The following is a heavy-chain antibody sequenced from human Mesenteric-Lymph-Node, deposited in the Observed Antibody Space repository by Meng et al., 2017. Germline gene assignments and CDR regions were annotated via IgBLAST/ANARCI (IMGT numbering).Heavy chain of an antibody. CDR3: ARRRGGSGRDC. CDR2: IYHSGST. D-gene: IGHD3-10*01. Sequence: LQPQGSGPGLVKPSETLSLPGTVSGGSISSGNSYWDWIRQPPGKGLEWIGAIYHSGSTSYNPSLQSRVTMFVDTSKNQFSLMLTSVTATDTAVYYCARRRGGSGRDCWGQGTLVTVSS. J-gene: IGHJ4*02. V-gene: IGHV4-39*01. CDR1: GGSISSGNSY.